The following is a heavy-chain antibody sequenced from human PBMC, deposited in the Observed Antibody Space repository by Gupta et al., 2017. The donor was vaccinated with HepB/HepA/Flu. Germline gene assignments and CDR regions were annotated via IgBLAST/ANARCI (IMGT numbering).Heavy chain of an antibody. D-gene: IGHD1-14*01. J-gene: IGHJ4*02. CDR1: GFTFSSYG. Sequence: QVQLVESGGGVVQPGRSLRLSCAASGFTFSSYGMHWVRQAPGKGLEWVAVIWYDGSNKYYADSVKGRFTISRDNSKNTLYLQMNSQRAEDTAVYYCARDLGGPDTYYFDYWGQGTLVTVSS. V-gene: IGHV3-33*01. CDR3: ARDLGGPDTYYFDY. CDR2: IWYDGSNK.